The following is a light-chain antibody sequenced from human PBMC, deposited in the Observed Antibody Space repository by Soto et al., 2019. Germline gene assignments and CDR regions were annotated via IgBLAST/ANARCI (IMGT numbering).Light chain of an antibody. Sequence: DIQVTQSPSSLSASVGDRVTITCRASQGISTYLNWYQQKPGKAPKLLIYAASSLQSGVPSRFSGSGSETDFTLTISSLQPEDFATYSCQQSYSPTWTFGPGTKVDIK. J-gene: IGKJ1*01. CDR2: AAS. CDR3: QQSYSPTWT. V-gene: IGKV1-39*01. CDR1: QGISTY.